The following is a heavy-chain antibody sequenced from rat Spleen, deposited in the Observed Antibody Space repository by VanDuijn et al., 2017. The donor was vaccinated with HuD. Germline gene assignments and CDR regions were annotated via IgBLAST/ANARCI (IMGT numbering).Heavy chain of an antibody. CDR2: ISSGGGDT. CDR3: ARGTPGDY. D-gene: IGHD1-4*01. Sequence: EVQLVESGGGLVQPGRSLKLSCAASGFTFSTFPMAWVRQAPKMGLEWVASISSGGGDTYYPDSVRGRFTISRDNAKSTLYLQMDSLRSEDTAMYYCARGTPGDYWGQGVMVTVSS. V-gene: IGHV5-25*01. J-gene: IGHJ2*01. CDR1: GFTFSTFP.